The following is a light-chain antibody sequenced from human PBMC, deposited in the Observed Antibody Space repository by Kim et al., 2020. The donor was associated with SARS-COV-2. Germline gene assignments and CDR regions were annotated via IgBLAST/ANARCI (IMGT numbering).Light chain of an antibody. CDR2: RAY. CDR1: QDISKL. Sequence: GDRVTITCRSSQDISKLLAWYQQKPGKAPNLLIFRAYVLQSGVPSRFSGGGSGTDFTLTISSLQPEDVATYYCQRYNTAPWTLGQGTKV. J-gene: IGKJ1*01. V-gene: IGKV1-27*01. CDR3: QRYNTAPWT.